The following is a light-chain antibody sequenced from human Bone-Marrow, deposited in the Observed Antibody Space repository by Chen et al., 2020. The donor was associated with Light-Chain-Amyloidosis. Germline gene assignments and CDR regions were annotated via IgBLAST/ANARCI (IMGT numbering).Light chain of an antibody. V-gene: IGLV6-57*01. J-gene: IGLJ3*02. CDR3: QYYRSSSQGV. CDR1: SGSIATNY. CDR2: EDD. Sequence: NFMLTQPHSVSESPGKTVIISCTRSSGSIATNYVQWYQQRPGSSPTTVIYEDDQRPSGGPDRFSGSIDRSSNAASLTISGLKAEDEADYYCQYYRSSSQGVFGGGTKLTVL.